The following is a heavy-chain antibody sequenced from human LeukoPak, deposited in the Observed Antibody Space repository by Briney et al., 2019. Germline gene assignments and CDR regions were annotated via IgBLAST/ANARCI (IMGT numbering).Heavy chain of an antibody. D-gene: IGHD3-22*01. CDR2: INWNGGSG. CDR3: ARSRHSYDSSGFPHY. V-gene: IGHV3-20*04. CDR1: GFNFDDYV. Sequence: GGSLRLSCAASGFNFDDYVMSWVRQAPGKGLEWVSGINWNGGSGGYADSVKGRFTISRDNAKNSLYLQMNSLRAEDTALYYCARSRHSYDSSGFPHYWGQGTLVTVSS. J-gene: IGHJ4*02.